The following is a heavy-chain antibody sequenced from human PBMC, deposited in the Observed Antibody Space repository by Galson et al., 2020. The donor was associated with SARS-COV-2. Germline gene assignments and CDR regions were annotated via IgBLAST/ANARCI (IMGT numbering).Heavy chain of an antibody. Sequence: QLGESLKLSCAASGFTFSSYAMHWVRQAPGKGLEWVAVISYDGSNKYYADSVKGRFTISRDNSKNTLYLQMNSLRAEDTAVYYCARDGIVVVPAALTFGYYYYYMDVWGKGTTVTVSS. J-gene: IGHJ6*03. V-gene: IGHV3-30*04. CDR3: ARDGIVVVPAALTFGYYYYYMDV. CDR2: ISYDGSNK. CDR1: GFTFSSYA. D-gene: IGHD2-2*01.